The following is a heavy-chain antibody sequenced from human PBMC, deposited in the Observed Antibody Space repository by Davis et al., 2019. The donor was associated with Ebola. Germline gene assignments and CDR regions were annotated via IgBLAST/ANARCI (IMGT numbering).Heavy chain of an antibody. V-gene: IGHV1-2*02. D-gene: IGHD2-15*01. Sequence: ASVKVSCKASGYIFTDYLVHWVRRAPGQGLEWMGWVNPNSGVTTYAQKFQGRVTMTRDRSINTAYMELSSLTSDDTATYFCASGDTHVFWGRGTLITVSS. CDR1: GYIFTDYL. CDR3: ASGDTHVF. CDR2: VNPNSGVT. J-gene: IGHJ4*02.